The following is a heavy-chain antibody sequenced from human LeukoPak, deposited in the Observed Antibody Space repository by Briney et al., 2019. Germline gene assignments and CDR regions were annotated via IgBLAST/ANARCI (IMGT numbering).Heavy chain of an antibody. CDR1: GYSFTSYW. V-gene: IGHV5-51*01. CDR3: ARRRDLYSGSYYPFDY. D-gene: IGHD1-26*01. Sequence: KRGESLKISCKGSGYSFTSYWIGWVRQMPGKGLEWMGIIYPGDSDTRYCPSFQGQVTISADKSISTAYLQWSSLKASDTAMYYCARRRDLYSGSYYPFDYWGQGTLVTVSS. J-gene: IGHJ4*02. CDR2: IYPGDSDT.